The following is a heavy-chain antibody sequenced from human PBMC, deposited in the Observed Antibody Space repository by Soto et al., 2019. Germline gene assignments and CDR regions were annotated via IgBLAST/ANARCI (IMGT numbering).Heavy chain of an antibody. CDR2: INSDGSRT. V-gene: IGHV3-74*01. CDR1: GCTFSSYW. J-gene: IGHJ4*02. Sequence: PGGSLRLSCAASGCTFSSYWMHWVRQAPGKGLVWVSRINSDGSRTSYADSAKGRFTISRDNAKNTVYLQMNSLRAEDTAVYYCARGDGDYYDGNGYLGRHWGQGTLVTVSS. CDR3: ARGDGDYYDGNGYLGRH. D-gene: IGHD3-22*01.